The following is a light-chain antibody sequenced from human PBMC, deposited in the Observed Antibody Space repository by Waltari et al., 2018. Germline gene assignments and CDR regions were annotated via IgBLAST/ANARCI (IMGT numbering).Light chain of an antibody. Sequence: QSALTQPRSVSGSPGQSVTISCTGTSSDLGGYNYVSWYQQHPGTAPKLMIYEVSKRPSGVPVRFAGAKPGNTASLTISGRQAEDEADYYCCSYAGSYTWVFGGGTKLTVL. CDR3: CSYAGSYTWV. V-gene: IGLV2-11*01. J-gene: IGLJ3*02. CDR1: SSDLGGYNY. CDR2: EVS.